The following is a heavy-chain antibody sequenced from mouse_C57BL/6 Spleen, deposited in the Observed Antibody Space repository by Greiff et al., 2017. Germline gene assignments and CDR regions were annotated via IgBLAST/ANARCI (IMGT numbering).Heavy chain of an antibody. D-gene: IGHD5-5*01. CDR1: GFTFSSYA. CDR2: ISDGGSYT. CDR3: ARDGLPFAY. V-gene: IGHV5-4*01. Sequence: EVKLMESGGGLVKPGGSLKLSCAASGFTFSSYAMSWVRQTPEKRLEWVATISDGGSYTYYPDNVKGRFTISRDNAKNNLYLQMSHLKSEDTAMYYCARDGLPFAYWGQGTLGTVSA. J-gene: IGHJ3*01.